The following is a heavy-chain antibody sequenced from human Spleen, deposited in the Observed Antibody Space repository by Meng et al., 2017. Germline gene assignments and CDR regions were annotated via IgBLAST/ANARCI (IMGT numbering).Heavy chain of an antibody. J-gene: IGHJ4*02. CDR1: GYTFTNYA. CDR2: INTYNGHT. V-gene: IGHV1-18*01. Sequence: ASVKVSCKAAGYTFTNYAINWVRLAPGQGLEWMGWINTYNGHTKYSQNLQDRVTMTTDTSTDTAYMELRNLRSNDTAIYYCARGILTPFDYWGQGSLVTSPQ. D-gene: IGHD3-9*01. CDR3: ARGILTPFDY.